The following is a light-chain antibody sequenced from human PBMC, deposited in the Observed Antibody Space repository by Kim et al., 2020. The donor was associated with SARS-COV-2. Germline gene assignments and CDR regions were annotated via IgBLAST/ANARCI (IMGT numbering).Light chain of an antibody. Sequence: ASTGDRVTIACRASQGISSYLAWYQQKPGKAPKLLIYAASTLQSGVPSRFSGSGSGTDFTLTISCLQSEDFATYYCQQYYSYPLTFGPGTKVDIK. J-gene: IGKJ3*01. CDR3: QQYYSYPLT. CDR2: AAS. V-gene: IGKV1-8*01. CDR1: QGISSY.